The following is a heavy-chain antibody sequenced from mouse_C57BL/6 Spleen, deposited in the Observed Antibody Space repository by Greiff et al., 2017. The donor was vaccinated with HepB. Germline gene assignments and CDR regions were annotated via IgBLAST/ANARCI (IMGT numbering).Heavy chain of an antibody. D-gene: IGHD1-1*01. CDR2: IYPGSGST. J-gene: IGHJ3*01. Sequence: QVQLQQPGAELVKPGASVKMSCKASGYTFTSYWITWVKQRPGQGLEWIGDIYPGSGSTNYNEKFKSKATLTVDTSSSTAYMQLSSLTSEDSAVYYCAKGGIYYYGSREFAYWGQGTLVTVSA. CDR1: GYTFTSYW. V-gene: IGHV1-55*01. CDR3: AKGGIYYYGSREFAY.